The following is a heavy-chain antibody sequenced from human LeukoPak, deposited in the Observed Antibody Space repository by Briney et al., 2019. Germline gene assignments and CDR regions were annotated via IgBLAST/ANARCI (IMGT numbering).Heavy chain of an antibody. D-gene: IGHD3-9*01. CDR2: ISSSGNTI. Sequence: GGSLRLSCAASGFTYSDYYMSWIRQAPGKGLEWVSYISSSGNTIYYADSVKGRFTISRDNAKNSLYLQMNSLRAEDTAVYYCARSLVTGYYPHYHYYGMDVWGQGTTVTVSS. V-gene: IGHV3-11*01. J-gene: IGHJ6*02. CDR1: GFTYSDYY. CDR3: ARSLVTGYYPHYHYYGMDV.